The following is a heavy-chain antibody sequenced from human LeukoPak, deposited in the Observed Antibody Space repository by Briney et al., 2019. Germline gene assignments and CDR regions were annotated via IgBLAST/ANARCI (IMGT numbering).Heavy chain of an antibody. Sequence: SETLSLTCAVYGGSFSGYYWSWIRQPPGKGLEWIGEINHSGSTNYNPSLKSRVTISVDTSKNQFSLKLSSVTAADTAVYYCASSRLLEFNSGYLIDYWGQGTLVTVSP. CDR3: ASSRLLEFNSGYLIDY. D-gene: IGHD3-22*01. CDR2: INHSGST. J-gene: IGHJ4*02. V-gene: IGHV4-34*01. CDR1: GGSFSGYY.